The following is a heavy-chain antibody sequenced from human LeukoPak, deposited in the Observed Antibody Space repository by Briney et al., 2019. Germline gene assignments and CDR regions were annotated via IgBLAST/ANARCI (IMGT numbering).Heavy chain of an antibody. Sequence: PSETLSLTCTVSGDSISTYFWSWIRQPPGKGLEWIGYVYYNGITNYNPSLKSRVSISLDTSKNQFSLRLNSVTAAETAVYYCASQLGGTTFHWGQGTLVTVSS. D-gene: IGHD1/OR15-1a*01. CDR1: GDSISTYF. V-gene: IGHV4-59*01. CDR2: VYYNGIT. J-gene: IGHJ4*02. CDR3: ASQLGGTTFH.